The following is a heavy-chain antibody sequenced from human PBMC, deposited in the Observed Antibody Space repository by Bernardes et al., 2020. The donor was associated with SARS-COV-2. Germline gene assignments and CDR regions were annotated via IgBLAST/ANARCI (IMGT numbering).Heavy chain of an antibody. J-gene: IGHJ4*02. CDR2: IRSKTYGGTT. CDR1: GFTFGDYA. CDR3: SRGRSRYTYGDY. V-gene: IGHV3-49*03. Sequence: GGYLSLSCTAAGFTFGDYAMRWFRPAPGKGLEWVGFIRSKTYGGTTEYAASVKGRFTISRDDSKSIAYLQMNSLKTEDTAVYYCSRGRSRYTYGDYWGQGTLVTVSS. D-gene: IGHD5-18*01.